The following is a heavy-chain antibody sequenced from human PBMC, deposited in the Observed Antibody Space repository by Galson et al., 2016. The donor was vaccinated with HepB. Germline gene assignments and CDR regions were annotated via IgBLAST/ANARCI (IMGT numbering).Heavy chain of an antibody. CDR2: ISSAGGSI. CDR1: GFSFSTYW. V-gene: IGHV3-11*04. CDR3: ARGRGSGYLFDY. Sequence: SLRLSCAAAGFSFSTYWMSWVRQAPGKGLEWVSYISSAGGSIYYADSVKGRFSISRDNANNSLYLQMNSLRAEDTAVYYCARGRGSGYLFDYWGQGTLVTVSS. D-gene: IGHD3-22*01. J-gene: IGHJ4*01.